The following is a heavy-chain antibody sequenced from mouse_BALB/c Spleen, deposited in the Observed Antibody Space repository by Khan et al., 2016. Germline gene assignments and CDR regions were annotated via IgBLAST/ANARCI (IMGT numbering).Heavy chain of an antibody. D-gene: IGHD1-1*01. CDR2: IDPANGNT. CDR1: GFNIKDTF. Sequence: VQLQQSGAELVKPGASVKLSCTASGFNIKDTFMHWVKQRPEQGLEWIGRIDPANGNTRYDPKFQGKATITADTSSNTAYLQLSSLTSEDTAVYYCARRGPIYYDGSTDGYGGQGTTLTVSS. J-gene: IGHJ2*01. V-gene: IGHV14-3*02. CDR3: ARRGPIYYDGSTDGY.